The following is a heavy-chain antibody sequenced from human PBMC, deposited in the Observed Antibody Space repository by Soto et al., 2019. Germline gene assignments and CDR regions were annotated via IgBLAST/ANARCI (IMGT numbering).Heavy chain of an antibody. V-gene: IGHV1-18*01. CDR2: ISAYNGNT. D-gene: IGHD1-26*01. CDR3: ARGSNSLYYYYYGMDV. Sequence: ASVKVSCKASGYTFTSYGISWVRQAPGQGLEWMGWISAYNGNTNYAQKIQGRVTMTTDTSTSTAYMELRSLRSDDTAVYYCARGSNSLYYYYYGMDVWGQGTTVTVSS. J-gene: IGHJ6*02. CDR1: GYTFTSYG.